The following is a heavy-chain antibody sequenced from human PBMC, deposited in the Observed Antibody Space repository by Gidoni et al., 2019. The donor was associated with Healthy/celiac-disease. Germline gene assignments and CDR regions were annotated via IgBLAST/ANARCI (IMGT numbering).Heavy chain of an antibody. CDR3: ARAPTTPCIAAAGIYYYYYYMDV. CDR2: IYHSGST. D-gene: IGHD6-13*01. Sequence: QVQLQESGPGLVKPSGTLSLTCAVSGGPTSSSNWWSWVRQPPGKGLEWIGEIYHSGSTNYNPSLKSRVTISVDKSKNQFSLKVSSVTAADTAVYYCARAPTTPCIAAAGIYYYYYYMDVWGKGTTVTVSS. J-gene: IGHJ6*03. V-gene: IGHV4-4*02. CDR1: GGPTSSSNW.